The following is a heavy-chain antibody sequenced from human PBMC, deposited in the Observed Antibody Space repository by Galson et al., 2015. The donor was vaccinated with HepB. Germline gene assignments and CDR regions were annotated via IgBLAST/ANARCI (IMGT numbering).Heavy chain of an antibody. Sequence: SLRLSCAVSGFTFSDYYMSWIRQAPGMGLEWLSYITNSGRSTSYADSVKGRFTISRDNAKNSLYLQMNSLRAEDTAVYHCAKTDSIYIRRPFDLWGQGTMVTVSS. V-gene: IGHV3-11*01. CDR3: AKTDSIYIRRPFDL. D-gene: IGHD3-22*01. CDR2: ITNSGRST. CDR1: GFTFSDYY. J-gene: IGHJ3*01.